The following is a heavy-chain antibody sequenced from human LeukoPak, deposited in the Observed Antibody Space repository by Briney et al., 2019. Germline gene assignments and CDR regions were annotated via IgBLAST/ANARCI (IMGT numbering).Heavy chain of an antibody. CDR3: ARDGRLLRQTKIDY. Sequence: GGSLRLSCAASGFTFSSYGMHWVRQAPGKGLEWVAFIRYDGSNKYYADSVKGRFTISRDNAKNSLYLQMNSLRAEDTAVYYCARDGRLLRQTKIDYWGQGTLVTVSS. D-gene: IGHD1-26*01. V-gene: IGHV3-30*02. CDR2: IRYDGSNK. J-gene: IGHJ4*02. CDR1: GFTFSSYG.